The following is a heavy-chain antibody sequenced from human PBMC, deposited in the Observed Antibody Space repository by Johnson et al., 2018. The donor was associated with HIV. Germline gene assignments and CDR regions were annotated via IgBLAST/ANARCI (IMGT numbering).Heavy chain of an antibody. D-gene: IGHD2-2*01. Sequence: VQLVESGGGVVQPGRSLRLSCASSGFTFSSFWMNWVRQAPGQGLEWVATIKQDGSEKSFGDSVKGRITISRDNAKNSLYLQMNSQRAEDTAVYFCARDRCSSTSCIDAFDIWGQGTMVTVSS. CDR3: ARDRCSSTSCIDAFDI. V-gene: IGHV3-7*01. J-gene: IGHJ3*02. CDR2: IKQDGSEK. CDR1: GFTFSSFW.